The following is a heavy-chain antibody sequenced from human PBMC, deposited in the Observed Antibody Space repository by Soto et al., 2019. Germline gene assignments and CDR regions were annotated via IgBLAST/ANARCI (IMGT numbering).Heavy chain of an antibody. Sequence: QVQLVESGGGVVQPGRSLRLSCAASGFTFSSYGMHWVRQAPGKGLEGVAVISYDGNNKYYADSVKGRLTISRDNSKNTLYLQMNSLRAEVTVVYSCAKDNHFPMVPGVIIQYYYDGLVVWGQGTTVTVSS. CDR2: ISYDGNNK. CDR3: AKDNHFPMVPGVIIQYYYDGLVV. D-gene: IGHD3-10*01. J-gene: IGHJ6*02. V-gene: IGHV3-30*18. CDR1: GFTFSSYG.